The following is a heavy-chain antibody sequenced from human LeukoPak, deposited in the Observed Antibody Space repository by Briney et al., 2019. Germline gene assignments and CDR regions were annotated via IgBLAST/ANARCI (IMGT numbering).Heavy chain of an antibody. CDR3: ARKGPLDY. CDR1: GFTFDDYT. CDR2: ISWDGGST. Sequence: PGGSLRLSCAASGFTFDDYTMHWVRQAPGKGLEWVSLISWDGGSTYYADSVKGRFTISRDNAKNSLYLQMNSLRAEDTAVYYCARKGPLDYWGQGTLVTVSS. D-gene: IGHD1-14*01. V-gene: IGHV3-43*01. J-gene: IGHJ4*02.